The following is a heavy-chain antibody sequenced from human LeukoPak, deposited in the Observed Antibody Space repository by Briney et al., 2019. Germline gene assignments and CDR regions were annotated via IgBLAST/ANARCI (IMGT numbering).Heavy chain of an antibody. V-gene: IGHV3-11*01. CDR2: ISSSGSTI. J-gene: IGHJ4*02. CDR3: ARDLGAVAGNFDY. CDR1: GFTFNDYY. D-gene: IGHD6-19*01. Sequence: GGSLRLSRAASGFTFNDYYMSWMRQAPGKGLEWVSYISSSGSTIYYADSVKGRFTISRDNAKNSLYLQMNSLRAEDTAVYYCARDLGAVAGNFDYWGQGTLVTVSS.